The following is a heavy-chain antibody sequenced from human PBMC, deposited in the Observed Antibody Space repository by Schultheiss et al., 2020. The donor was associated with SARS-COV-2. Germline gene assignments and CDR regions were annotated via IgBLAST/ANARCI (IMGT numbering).Heavy chain of an antibody. V-gene: IGHV4-59*08. CDR3: ARGPSGYDTPN. Sequence: SETQSLTCTVSGGSISSYYWSWIRQPPGKGLEWIGYIYYSGSTNYNPSLKSRVTISVDTSKNQFSLKLSSVTAADTAVYYCARGPSGYDTPNWGQGTLVTVSS. CDR2: IYYSGST. J-gene: IGHJ4*02. D-gene: IGHD3-22*01. CDR1: GGSISSYY.